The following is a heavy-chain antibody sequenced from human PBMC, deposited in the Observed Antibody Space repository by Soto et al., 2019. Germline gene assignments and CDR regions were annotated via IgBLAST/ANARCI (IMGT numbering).Heavy chain of an antibody. J-gene: IGHJ4*02. V-gene: IGHV4-30-2*01. CDR3: ASLYGGTDRVDY. D-gene: IGHD4-17*01. CDR2: FYHSGSA. Sequence: PSETLSLTCAVSGGSISSGGYSWSWIRQPPGKGLEWIGYFYHSGSAYYNPSLKSRVTISVDRSKNQFSLKLSSVTAADTAVYYCASLYGGTDRVDYWGQGTLVTVSS. CDR1: GGSISSGGYS.